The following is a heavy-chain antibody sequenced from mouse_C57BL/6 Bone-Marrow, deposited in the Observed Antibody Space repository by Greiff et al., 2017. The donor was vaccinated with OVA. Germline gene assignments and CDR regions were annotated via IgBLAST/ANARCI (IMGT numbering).Heavy chain of an antibody. CDR3: ARHYYGSSDY. D-gene: IGHD1-1*01. J-gene: IGHJ2*01. CDR1: GFTFSSYG. V-gene: IGHV5-6*01. Sequence: EVQLVESGGDLVKPGGSLKLSCAASGFTFSSYGMSWVRQTPDKRLEWVATISSGGSYTSYPDSVKGRFTISRENAKNTLYLKMSSLKSEDTAMYYCARHYYGSSDYWGQGTTLTVSS. CDR2: ISSGGSYT.